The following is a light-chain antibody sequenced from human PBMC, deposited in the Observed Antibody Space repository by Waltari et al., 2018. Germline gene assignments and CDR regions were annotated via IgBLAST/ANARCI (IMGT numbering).Light chain of an antibody. Sequence: QAALSQPASVSGSPGQAITISCTGTSSDGGGYNYVSWYQQHPGKAPKAMIYDGNNLPSGVSNRVSGSKAGNTGSLTISGLQAEDEADYYCSSYTSSSTLWVFGGGTTLTVL. J-gene: IGLJ3*02. CDR2: DGN. CDR3: SSYTSSSTLWV. CDR1: SSDGGGYNY. V-gene: IGLV2-14*01.